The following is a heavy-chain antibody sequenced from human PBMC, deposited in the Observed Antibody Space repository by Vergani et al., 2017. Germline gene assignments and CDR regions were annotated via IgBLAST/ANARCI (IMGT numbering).Heavy chain of an antibody. CDR2: IDWDDDK. D-gene: IGHD7-27*01. CDR3: ARSSNWGSTGFDY. J-gene: IGHJ4*02. CDR1: GLSLSTSGMR. V-gene: IGHV2-70*04. Sequence: QVTLKESGPALVKPTQTLTLTCPFSGLSLSTSGMRVSWIRQPPGKALEWLARIDWDDDKFYSTSLKTRLTNSKDTSKNQVVLTMTNMDPVDTATYYCARSSNWGSTGFDYWGQGTLVTVSS.